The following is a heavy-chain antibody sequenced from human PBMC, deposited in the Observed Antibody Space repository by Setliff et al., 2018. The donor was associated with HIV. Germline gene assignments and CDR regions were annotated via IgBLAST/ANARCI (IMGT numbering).Heavy chain of an antibody. Sequence: SETLSLTCSVSGGSMRNYYWSWIRQPPRKGLEWVGYTSYNGITTYNPSLKSRVTISVDTSKNQFSLKLTSVTAADTAVYYCARHRPWEVDVFDIWGQGTMVTVSS. D-gene: IGHD1-26*01. CDR3: ARHRPWEVDVFDI. CDR1: GGSMRNYY. CDR2: TSYNGIT. V-gene: IGHV4-59*08. J-gene: IGHJ3*02.